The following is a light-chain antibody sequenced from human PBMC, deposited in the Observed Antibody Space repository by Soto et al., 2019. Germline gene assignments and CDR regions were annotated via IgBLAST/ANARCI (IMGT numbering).Light chain of an antibody. J-gene: IGKJ1*01. CDR3: QHYSTWLWT. CDR1: QSVSSK. Sequence: EIVMTQSPATLSVSPGERATLSCRASQSVSSKLAWYQQKPGHGPRLLIYGAFTRATGIPARFSGSGSGTEFTLTISSLQSEDFAVYYCQHYSTWLWTFGQGTKVELK. CDR2: GAF. V-gene: IGKV3-15*01.